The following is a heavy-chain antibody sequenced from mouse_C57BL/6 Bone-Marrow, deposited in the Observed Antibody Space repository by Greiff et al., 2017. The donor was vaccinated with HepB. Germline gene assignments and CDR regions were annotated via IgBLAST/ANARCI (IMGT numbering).Heavy chain of an antibody. CDR1: GYTFTTYP. CDR3: ARRGLRPYWYFDV. V-gene: IGHV1-47*01. J-gene: IGHJ1*03. CDR2: FHPYNDDT. D-gene: IGHD2-4*01. Sequence: QVQLKESGAELVKPGASVKMSCKASGYTFTTYPIEWMKQNHGKSLEWIGNFHPYNDDTKYNEKFKGKATLTVEKSSSTVYLELSRLTSDDSAVYYCARRGLRPYWYFDVWGTGTTVTVSS.